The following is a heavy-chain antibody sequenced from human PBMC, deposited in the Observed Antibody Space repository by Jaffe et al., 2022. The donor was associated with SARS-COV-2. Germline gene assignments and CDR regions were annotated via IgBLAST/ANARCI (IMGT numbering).Heavy chain of an antibody. CDR3: ARRMYRVVTEDSDAFDI. J-gene: IGHJ3*02. D-gene: IGHD2-21*02. Sequence: QVQLQESGPGLVKPSETLSLTCTVSGGSISSYYWSWIRQPPGKGLEWIGYIYYSGSTNYNPSLKSRVTISVDTSKNQFSLKLSSVTAADTAVYYCARRMYRVVTEDSDAFDIWGQGTMVTVSS. CDR1: GGSISSYY. CDR2: IYYSGST. V-gene: IGHV4-59*08.